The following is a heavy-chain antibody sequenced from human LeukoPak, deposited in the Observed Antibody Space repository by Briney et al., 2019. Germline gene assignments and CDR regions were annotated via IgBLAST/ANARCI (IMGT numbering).Heavy chain of an antibody. CDR2: IYYSGST. D-gene: IGHD5-24*01. CDR1: GGSFSGYY. Sequence: PSETLSLTCAVYGGSFSGYYWSWIRQPPGKGLEWIGYIYYSGSTNYNPSLKSRVTISVDTSKNQFSLKLSSVTAADTAVYYCARSGGWLQPYYFDYWGQGTLVTVSS. CDR3: ARSGGWLQPYYFDY. J-gene: IGHJ4*02. V-gene: IGHV4-59*01.